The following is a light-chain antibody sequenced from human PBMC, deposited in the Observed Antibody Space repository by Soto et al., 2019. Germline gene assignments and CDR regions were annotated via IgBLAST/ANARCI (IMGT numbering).Light chain of an antibody. CDR2: GNS. V-gene: IGLV1-40*01. Sequence: QSVLTQPPSVSGAPGQRVTISCTGSSSNIGAGYDVHWYQQLPGTAPKLLIYGNSNRPSGVPDRFSGSKSGTSASLAITGLKAEDEADYYCQSYDSSLSGVVFGGGTQLTGL. CDR1: SSNIGAGYD. CDR3: QSYDSSLSGVV. J-gene: IGLJ2*01.